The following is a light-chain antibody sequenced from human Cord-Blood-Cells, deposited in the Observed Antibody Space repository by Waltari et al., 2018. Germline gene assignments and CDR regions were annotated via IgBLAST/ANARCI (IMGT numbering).Light chain of an antibody. V-gene: IGLV2-14*01. J-gene: IGLJ1*01. CDR3: SSYTSSSTYV. Sequence: QSALTQPASVSGSPGQSITISCTGTSSDVGGYNYVSCNQQHPGKAPKLSIYDVSNRHSGVSKRFSGSKSGNTASLTISGLQAEDEADYYCSSYTSSSTYVFGTGTKVTVL. CDR1: SSDVGGYNY. CDR2: DVS.